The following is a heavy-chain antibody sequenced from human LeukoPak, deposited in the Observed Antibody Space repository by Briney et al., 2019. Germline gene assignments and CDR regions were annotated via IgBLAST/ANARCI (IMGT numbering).Heavy chain of an antibody. Sequence: GGSLRLSCAASGFTFDDYAMHWVRQAPGKGLAWDSGISWNSGSIGYTDSVKGRFTISRDNAKNSLYLQMNSLRAEDTAVYYCGRGFSIVPAGIPDYWGLGTLVTVSS. D-gene: IGHD2-2*02. CDR3: GRGFSIVPAGIPDY. J-gene: IGHJ4*02. CDR1: GFTFDDYA. V-gene: IGHV3-9*01. CDR2: ISWNSGSI.